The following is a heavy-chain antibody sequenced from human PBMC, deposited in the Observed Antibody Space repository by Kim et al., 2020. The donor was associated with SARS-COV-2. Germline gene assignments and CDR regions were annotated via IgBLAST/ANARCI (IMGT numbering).Heavy chain of an antibody. CDR3: ARDPRQWLVGRDYYYGMDV. Sequence: GGSLRLSCAASGFTFSSYAMHWVRQAPGKGLEWVAVISYDGSNKYYADSVKGRFTISRDNSKNTLYLQMNSLRAEDTAVYYCARDPRQWLVGRDYYYGMDVWGQGTTVTVSS. CDR2: ISYDGSNK. D-gene: IGHD6-19*01. J-gene: IGHJ6*02. CDR1: GFTFSSYA. V-gene: IGHV3-30-3*01.